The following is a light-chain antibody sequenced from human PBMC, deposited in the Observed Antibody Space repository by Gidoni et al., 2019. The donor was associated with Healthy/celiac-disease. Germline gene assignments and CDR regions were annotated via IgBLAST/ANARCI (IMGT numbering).Light chain of an antibody. CDR2: DAS. V-gene: IGKV3-11*01. CDR3: QQRSNRPPYT. CDR1: QSGSSY. J-gene: IGKJ2*01. Sequence: EIVFPHSPATLSLSPGDIATLSCRASQSGSSYLAGYQQNPGQAPRHLIYDASNRATGIPARFSGSGAGTDYTITISSLEPEDVAVYYCQQRSNRPPYTFGQGTKLEIK.